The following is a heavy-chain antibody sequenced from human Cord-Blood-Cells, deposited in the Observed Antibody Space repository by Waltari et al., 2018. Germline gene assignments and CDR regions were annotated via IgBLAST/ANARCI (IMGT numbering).Heavy chain of an antibody. J-gene: IGHJ3*02. Sequence: QLQLQESGPGLVKPSETLSLTCTVSGGSISSSSYYWGWLRQPPGKGLEWIGSIYYSGSTYYNPSLKSRVTISVDTSKNQFSLKLSSVTAADTAVYYCARPHSSSDAFDIWGQGTMVTVSS. CDR3: ARPHSSSDAFDI. CDR1: GGSISSSSYY. CDR2: IYYSGST. V-gene: IGHV4-39*01. D-gene: IGHD6-6*01.